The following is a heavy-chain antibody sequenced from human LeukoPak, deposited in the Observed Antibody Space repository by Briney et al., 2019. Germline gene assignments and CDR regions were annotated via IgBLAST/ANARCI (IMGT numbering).Heavy chain of an antibody. J-gene: IGHJ3*02. CDR1: GYSFTSYW. D-gene: IGHD1-26*01. Sequence: GESPKISCKGSGYSFTSYWIGWVRQMPGKGLEWMGIIYPGDSDTRYSPSFQGQVTISADKSISTAYLQWSSLKASDTAMYYCARVRELPNDAFDIWGQGTMVTVSS. V-gene: IGHV5-51*01. CDR3: ARVRELPNDAFDI. CDR2: IYPGDSDT.